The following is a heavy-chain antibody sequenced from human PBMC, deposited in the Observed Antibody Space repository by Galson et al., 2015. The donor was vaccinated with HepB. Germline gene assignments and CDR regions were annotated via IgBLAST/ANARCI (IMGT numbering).Heavy chain of an antibody. J-gene: IGHJ3*02. CDR3: ARVSTTVVTLAFDI. D-gene: IGHD4-23*01. V-gene: IGHV3-33*08. CDR2: IWYDGSNK. CDR1: GFTFSSYG. Sequence: SLRLSCAASGFTFSSYGMHWVRQAPGKGLEWVAVIWYDGSNKYYADSVKGRFTISRDNSKNTLYLQMNSLRAEDTAVYYCARVSTTVVTLAFDIWGQGTMVTVSS.